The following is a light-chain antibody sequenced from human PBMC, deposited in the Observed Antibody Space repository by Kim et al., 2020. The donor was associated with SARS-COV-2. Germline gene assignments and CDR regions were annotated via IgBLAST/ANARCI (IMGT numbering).Light chain of an antibody. J-gene: IGLJ2*01. CDR3: QSYDISNVI. CDR1: SGNIADNY. Sequence: GKTVTISYTRTSGNIADNYVQWYQQRPGRAPTIVIYEDSERPSGVPDRFSGSIDTSSSSASLTISGLKTEDEADYYCQSYDISNVIFGGGTQLTVL. V-gene: IGLV6-57*03. CDR2: EDS.